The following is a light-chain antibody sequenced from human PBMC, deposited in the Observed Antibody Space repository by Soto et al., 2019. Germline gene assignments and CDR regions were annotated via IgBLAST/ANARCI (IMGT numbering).Light chain of an antibody. Sequence: EIVLTQSPGTLSLSPGERATLSCRASQSVSNNYLAWYQQRPGQAPRLLTYGASSRAIGIPDRFSGSGSGRVFAVTVNRLEPEDFVVYCGRQYGKSPRTVGQEPRVEIK. J-gene: IGKJ1*01. CDR3: RQYGKSPRT. V-gene: IGKV3-20*01. CDR1: QSVSNNY. CDR2: GAS.